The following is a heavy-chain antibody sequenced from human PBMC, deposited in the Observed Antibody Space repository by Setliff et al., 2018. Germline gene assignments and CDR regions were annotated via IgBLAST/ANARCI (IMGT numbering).Heavy chain of an antibody. Sequence: SETLSLTCAVYGGSFSGYYWNWIRQPPGKGLEWIGGINHSGGTNYNPSLKSRVTISVDKSKNQFSLKLSSVTAADTAVYYCASRPTPGIAVAGTEYWGQGTLVTVSS. CDR2: INHSGGT. CDR3: ASRPTPGIAVAGTEY. J-gene: IGHJ4*02. V-gene: IGHV4-34*01. CDR1: GGSFSGYY. D-gene: IGHD6-19*01.